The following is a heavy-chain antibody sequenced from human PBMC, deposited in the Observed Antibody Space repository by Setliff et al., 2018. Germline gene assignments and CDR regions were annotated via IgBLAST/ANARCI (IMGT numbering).Heavy chain of an antibody. D-gene: IGHD3-3*01. CDR2: INHSGST. V-gene: IGHV4-4*02. J-gene: IGHJ4*02. Sequence: PSETLSLTCAVSGGSISSSNWWSWVRQPPGKGLEWIGEINHSGSTNYNPSLKSRVTISVDTSKNQFSLKLSSVTAADTAVYYCARRYNFWSGYYDYWGQGTLVTVSS. CDR3: ARRYNFWSGYYDY. CDR1: GGSISSSNW.